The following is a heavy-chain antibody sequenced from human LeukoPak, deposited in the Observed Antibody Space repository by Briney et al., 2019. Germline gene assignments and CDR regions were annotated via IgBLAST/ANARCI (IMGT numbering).Heavy chain of an antibody. CDR1: GFTFDDYA. J-gene: IGHJ4*02. V-gene: IGHV3-9*01. D-gene: IGHD6-19*01. CDR2: ISWNSGSI. CDR3: AYGLGGWYLRYFDY. Sequence: GGSLRLSCAASGFTFDDYAMHWVRQAPGKGLEWVSGISWNSGSIGYADSVKGRFTISRDNAKNSLYLQMNSLRAEDTALYYCAYGLGGWYLRYFDYWGQGTLVTVSS.